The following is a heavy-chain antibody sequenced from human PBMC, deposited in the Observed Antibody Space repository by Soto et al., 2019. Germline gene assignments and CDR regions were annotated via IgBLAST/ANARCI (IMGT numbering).Heavy chain of an antibody. V-gene: IGHV4-34*01. CDR3: ARALVRGSAKYYYYGMDV. J-gene: IGHJ6*02. CDR1: GGSFSGYY. Sequence: SETLSLTCAVYGGSFSGYYWSWIRQPPGKGLEWIGEINHSGSTNYNPSLKSRVTISVDTSKNQFSLKLSSVTAADTAVYYCARALVRGSAKYYYYGMDVWGQGTTVTVSS. D-gene: IGHD3-10*01. CDR2: INHSGST.